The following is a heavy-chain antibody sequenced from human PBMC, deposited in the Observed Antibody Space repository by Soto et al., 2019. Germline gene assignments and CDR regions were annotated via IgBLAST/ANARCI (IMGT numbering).Heavy chain of an antibody. CDR2: IIPIFGTA. Sequence: SVKVSCKASGGTFSSSAISWVRQAPGQGLEWMGGIIPIFGTANYAQKFQGRVTITADESTSTAYMELSSLRSEDTAVYYCARAYDILTGHKYNWFDPWGQGTLVTSPQ. J-gene: IGHJ5*02. CDR3: ARAYDILTGHKYNWFDP. D-gene: IGHD3-9*01. CDR1: GGTFSSSA. V-gene: IGHV1-69*13.